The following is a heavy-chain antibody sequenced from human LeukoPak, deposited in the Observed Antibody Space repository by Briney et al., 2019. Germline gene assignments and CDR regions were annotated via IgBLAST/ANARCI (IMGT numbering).Heavy chain of an antibody. CDR1: GDSITSYY. Sequence: SETLSLTCTVSGDSITSYYWSWIRQPPGKGLEWIGYIYYSGSTNYNPSLKSRVTISVDTSKNQFSLKLSSVTAADTAVYYCARGAYCSGGSCYPGWGDYWGQGTLVTVSS. CDR2: IYYSGST. D-gene: IGHD2-15*01. CDR3: ARGAYCSGGSCYPGWGDY. V-gene: IGHV4-59*08. J-gene: IGHJ4*02.